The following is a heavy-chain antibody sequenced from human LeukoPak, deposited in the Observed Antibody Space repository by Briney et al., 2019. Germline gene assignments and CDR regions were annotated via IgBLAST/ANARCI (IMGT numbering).Heavy chain of an antibody. Sequence: ASVKVSCKASGYTFTSYGISWVRQAPGQGLEWMGWISAYNGNTNYAQKLQGRVTITTDTSTSTAYMELRSLRSDDTAVYYCARDPILLWFGELSPRGAFDIWGQGTMVTVSS. D-gene: IGHD3-10*01. J-gene: IGHJ3*02. CDR3: ARDPILLWFGELSPRGAFDI. CDR2: ISAYNGNT. CDR1: GYTFTSYG. V-gene: IGHV1-18*01.